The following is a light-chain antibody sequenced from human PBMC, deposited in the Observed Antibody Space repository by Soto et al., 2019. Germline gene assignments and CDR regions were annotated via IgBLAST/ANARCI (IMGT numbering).Light chain of an antibody. J-gene: IGLJ3*02. CDR2: KND. Sequence: QSVLTQSPSASGTPGQKVTISCSGSSSNIGTNYVFWYQHLPGTAPKLLMYKNDQRPSGVPDRFSGSKSGTSASLAISGLRSEDEAHYSCASWDESLSGVVFGGGTKLTVL. V-gene: IGLV1-47*01. CDR1: SSNIGTNY. CDR3: ASWDESLSGVV.